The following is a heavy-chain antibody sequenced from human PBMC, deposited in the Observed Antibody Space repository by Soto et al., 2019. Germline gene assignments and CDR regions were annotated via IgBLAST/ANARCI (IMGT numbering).Heavy chain of an antibody. CDR1: GFTFSIYY. CDR2: IYSGDNTA. V-gene: IGHV3-74*01. Sequence: EVQLVESGGGLVQPGGSLRLSCAASGFTFSIYYMHWVRQAPGKGLVWVSRIYSGDNTASYADSVKGRFSISRDNAKNTLYLQMNSLTAEDTAVYYCARDPGNSGHDWRFDYWGQGALVTVSS. D-gene: IGHD5-12*01. J-gene: IGHJ4*02. CDR3: ARDPGNSGHDWRFDY.